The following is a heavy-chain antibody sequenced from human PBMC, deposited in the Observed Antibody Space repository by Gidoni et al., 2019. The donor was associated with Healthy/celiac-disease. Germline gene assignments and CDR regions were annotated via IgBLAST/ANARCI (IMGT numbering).Heavy chain of an antibody. D-gene: IGHD2-21*02. CDR1: GFTFSSYA. Sequence: EVQLLESGGGLVQPGGSLRLSCAASGFTFSSYAMSWVRQAPGKGLEWVSAISGSGGSTYYADSVKGRFTISRDNSKNTLYLQMNSLRAEDTAVYYCFRPPNDRVVVTAKTRYYFDYWGQGTLVTVSS. CDR2: ISGSGGST. CDR3: FRPPNDRVVVTAKTRYYFDY. V-gene: IGHV3-23*01. J-gene: IGHJ4*02.